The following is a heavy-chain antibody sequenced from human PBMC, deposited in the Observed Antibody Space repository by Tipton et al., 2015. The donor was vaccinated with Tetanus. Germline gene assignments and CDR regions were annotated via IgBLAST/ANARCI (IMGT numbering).Heavy chain of an antibody. Sequence: TLSLTRTVSGGSISSSSYYWGWIRQPPGKGLEWIGSIYYSGSTYYNPSLKSRVTISVDTSKNQFSLKLSSVTAADTAVYYCARLGVGATTFWFDPWGQGTLVTVSS. CDR2: IYYSGST. CDR1: GGSISSSSYY. CDR3: ARLGVGATTFWFDP. V-gene: IGHV4-39*01. J-gene: IGHJ5*02. D-gene: IGHD1-26*01.